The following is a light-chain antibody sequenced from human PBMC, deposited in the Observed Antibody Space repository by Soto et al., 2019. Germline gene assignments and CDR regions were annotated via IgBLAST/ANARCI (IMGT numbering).Light chain of an antibody. CDR3: QQYGSSLWT. CDR1: QSIGDT. CDR2: GAS. J-gene: IGKJ1*01. V-gene: IGKV3-20*01. Sequence: EIVMTQSPATLSLSAGGRATLSCRASQSIGDTLAWYKQKPGQAPRLLIYGASSRATGIPDRFSGSGSGTEFTLTISRLQPEDFAVYYCQQYGSSLWTFGQGTKVDIK.